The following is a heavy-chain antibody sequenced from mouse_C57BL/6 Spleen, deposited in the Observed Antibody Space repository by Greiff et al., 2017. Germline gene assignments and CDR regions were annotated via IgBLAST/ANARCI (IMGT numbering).Heavy chain of an antibody. V-gene: IGHV1-69*01. CDR3: AIDADGFAY. CDR1: GYTFTSYW. J-gene: IGHJ3*01. Sequence: QVQLKQPGAELVMPGASVKLSCKASGYTFTSYWMHWVKQRPGQGLEWIGEIDPSDSYTNYNQKFKGKSTLTVDKSSSTAYMQLSSLTSEDSAVYYCAIDADGFAYWGQGTLVTVSA. CDR2: IDPSDSYT.